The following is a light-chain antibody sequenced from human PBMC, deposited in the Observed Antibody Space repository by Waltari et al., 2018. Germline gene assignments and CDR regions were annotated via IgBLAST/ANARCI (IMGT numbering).Light chain of an antibody. V-gene: IGLV2-14*03. CDR2: DVS. Sequence: HSALTQPASVSGSPGQSLTIPCTGTSSDVGGYTYVSWYQQPPGKAPKLMIFDVSNRPSGVSNRFSGSKSGNTASLTVSGLQAEDEADYYCSSYISSDTLELFGGGTSLTVL. CDR3: SSYISSDTLEL. CDR1: SSDVGGYTY. J-gene: IGLJ2*01.